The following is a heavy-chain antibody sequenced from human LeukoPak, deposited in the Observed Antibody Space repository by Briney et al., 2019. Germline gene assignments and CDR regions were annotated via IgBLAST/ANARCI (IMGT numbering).Heavy chain of an antibody. CDR1: GFTFYTYW. J-gene: IGHJ4*02. V-gene: IGHV3-74*01. Sequence: GGSLRLSCAASGFTFYTYWMHWVRQAPGKGLVWVSRIDSDGSSTSYADSVKGRFTISRDDAKNTLYLQMNSLRDEDTAVYYCTRDYDILWGQGTLVTVSS. CDR3: TRDYDIL. D-gene: IGHD3-9*01. CDR2: IDSDGSST.